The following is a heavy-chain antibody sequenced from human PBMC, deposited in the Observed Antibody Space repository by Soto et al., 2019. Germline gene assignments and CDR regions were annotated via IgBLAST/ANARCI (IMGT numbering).Heavy chain of an antibody. CDR2: INHSGST. D-gene: IGHD3-10*01. CDR1: GGSFSGYS. V-gene: IGHV4-34*01. Sequence: QVQLQQWGAGLLKPSETLSLTCAVYGGSFSGYSWTWIRQSPGKGLEWIGDINHSGSTNYNPSLKGRVTISVDTSKNQFSLHLSSVTAADTAVYYCARGAPGYWGQGALVTVSS. J-gene: IGHJ4*02. CDR3: ARGAPGY.